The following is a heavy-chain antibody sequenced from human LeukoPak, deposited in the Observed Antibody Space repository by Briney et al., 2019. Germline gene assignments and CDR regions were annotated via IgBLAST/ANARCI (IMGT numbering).Heavy chain of an antibody. CDR1: GETFSGFY. D-gene: IGHD4-17*01. CDR3: ARISTVTHQFDY. J-gene: IGHJ4*02. CDR2: INYSGST. V-gene: IGHV4-34*01. Sequence: KSSETLSLTCAVYGETFSGFYWSWIRQPPGKGLEWIGEINYSGSTNYNPSLKSRVTISVDTSKNQFSLNLSSVTAADTAVYYCARISTVTHQFDYWGQGMLVTVSS.